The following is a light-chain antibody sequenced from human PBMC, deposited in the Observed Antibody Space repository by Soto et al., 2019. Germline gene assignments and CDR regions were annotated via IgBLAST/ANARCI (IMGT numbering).Light chain of an antibody. CDR1: SSDVGGYNY. CDR3: SSYAGSNNEV. J-gene: IGLJ2*01. CDR2: EVS. V-gene: IGLV2-8*01. Sequence: QSVLTQPPSASGSPGQSVTIYCTGTSSDVGGYNYVSWYQQHPGKAPKLMIYEVSKRPSGVPDRFSGSKSGNTASLTVSGLQAEDEADYYCSSYAGSNNEVFGGGTKLTVL.